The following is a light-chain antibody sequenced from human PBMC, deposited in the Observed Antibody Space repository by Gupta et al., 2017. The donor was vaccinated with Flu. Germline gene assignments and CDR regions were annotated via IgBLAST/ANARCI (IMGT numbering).Light chain of an antibody. CDR2: DVS. J-gene: IGLJ3*02. Sequence: QSALTQPASVSGSPGQSITISCTGTSSDVGGYHYVSWYQQHPGKAPKLIIYDVSHRPSGASDRFSGSKSGATASLTISGLQAEDEADYYCSSYVTNGVFGGGTKLTVL. CDR1: SSDVGGYHY. V-gene: IGLV2-14*03. CDR3: SSYVTNGV.